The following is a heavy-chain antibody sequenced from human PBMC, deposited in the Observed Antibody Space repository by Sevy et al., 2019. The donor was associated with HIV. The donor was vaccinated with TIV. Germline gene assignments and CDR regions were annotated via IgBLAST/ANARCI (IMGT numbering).Heavy chain of an antibody. V-gene: IGHV3-23*01. CDR3: AKHFIRDISDRWFFDV. CDR1: GFTFNTYA. CDR2: IGGRGSAT. Sequence: GESLKISCGASGFTFNTYAMSWVRQTPRKGLEWVASIGGRGSATIYADSVKGRFTISRDNSRNILYLQLNSLRVEDSALYYCAKHFIRDISDRWFFDVWGRGTLVTVSS. J-gene: IGHJ2*01. D-gene: IGHD3-9*01.